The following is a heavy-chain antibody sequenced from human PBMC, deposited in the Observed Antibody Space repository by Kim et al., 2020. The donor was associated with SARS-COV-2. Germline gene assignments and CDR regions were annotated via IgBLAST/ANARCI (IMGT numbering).Heavy chain of an antibody. Sequence: GGSLRLSCAASGFTFSNYAMSWVRQAPGKGLEWVSAISGSGGSTYYADSVKGRFTVSRDNSMNSLYLQMDSLRAEDTAVFYCAKDLTSSSTRPDSWGQGTLVTVSS. D-gene: IGHD6-13*01. CDR1: GFTFSNYA. CDR3: AKDLTSSSTRPDS. V-gene: IGHV3-23*01. CDR2: ISGSGGST. J-gene: IGHJ4*02.